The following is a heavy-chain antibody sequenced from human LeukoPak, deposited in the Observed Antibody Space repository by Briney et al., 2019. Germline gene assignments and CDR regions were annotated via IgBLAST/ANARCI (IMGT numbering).Heavy chain of an antibody. CDR1: GGSFSGYY. J-gene: IGHJ4*02. CDR3: ARGRIAVAGAYLY. CDR2: INHSGST. V-gene: IGHV4-34*01. D-gene: IGHD6-19*01. Sequence: SETLSLTCAVYGGSFSGYYWSWIRQPPGKGLEWIGEINHSGSTNYNLSLKSRVTISVDTSKNQFSLKLSSVTAADTAVYYCARGRIAVAGAYLYWGQGTLVTVSS.